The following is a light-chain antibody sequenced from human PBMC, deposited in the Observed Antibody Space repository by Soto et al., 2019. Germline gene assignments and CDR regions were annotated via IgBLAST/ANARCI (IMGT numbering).Light chain of an antibody. Sequence: EIVMTQSPATLSVSPGERATLSCRASQSVSSNLAWYRQKPGQAPRLLIYGASTGATGIPARFSGSGSGTEFTLTISSLQSEDFAVYYCQQYNNWPWTFGQGTKVEIQ. CDR2: GAS. CDR1: QSVSSN. J-gene: IGKJ1*01. CDR3: QQYNNWPWT. V-gene: IGKV3-15*01.